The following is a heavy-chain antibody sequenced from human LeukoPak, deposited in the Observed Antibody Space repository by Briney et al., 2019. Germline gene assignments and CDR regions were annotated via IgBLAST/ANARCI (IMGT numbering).Heavy chain of an antibody. V-gene: IGHV4-59*01. CDR3: ACTYYDFWSHFDY. CDR2: IHNSGTT. CDR1: GGSISSYH. J-gene: IGHJ4*02. D-gene: IGHD3-3*01. Sequence: SETLSLTCTVSGGSISSYHWSWIRQPPGKGLEWIGFIHNSGTTYYNPSLKSRVTMSVDTSKNQFSLKLSSVTAADTAVYYCACTYYDFWSHFDYWGQGTLVTVSS.